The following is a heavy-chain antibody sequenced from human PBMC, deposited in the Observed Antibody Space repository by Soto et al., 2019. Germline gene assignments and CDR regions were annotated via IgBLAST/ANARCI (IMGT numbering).Heavy chain of an antibody. CDR1: GGSISSYY. Sequence: SETLSLTCTVSGGSISSYYWSWIRQSAGKGLEWIGRIYNGGNTQYNPSLKSRVTVSADTSKNQFSLRLNSVTAADTAVYYCARDGSDSYGLDVWGQGTTVTVSS. J-gene: IGHJ6*02. CDR2: IYNGGNT. V-gene: IGHV4-4*07. D-gene: IGHD3-10*01. CDR3: ARDGSDSYGLDV.